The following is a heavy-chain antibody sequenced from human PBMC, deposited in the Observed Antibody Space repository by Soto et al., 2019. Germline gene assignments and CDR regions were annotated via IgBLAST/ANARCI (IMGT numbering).Heavy chain of an antibody. J-gene: IGHJ2*01. D-gene: IGHD1-26*01. Sequence: QVQLVQSGAEVKKPGASVKDSCKASGYTFTSYAMHWVRQAPGQRLEWMGWINAGNGNTKYSQKFQGRVTITRDTSASTAYMDLSSLRSEDTAVYYCARGGSLYWYFYLCGRGALVTVSS. CDR1: GYTFTSYA. V-gene: IGHV1-3*01. CDR3: ARGGSLYWYFYL. CDR2: INAGNGNT.